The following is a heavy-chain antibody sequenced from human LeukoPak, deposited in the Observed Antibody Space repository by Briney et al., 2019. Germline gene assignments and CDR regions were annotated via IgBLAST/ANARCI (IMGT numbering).Heavy chain of an antibody. CDR2: IKQDGSEK. J-gene: IGHJ4*02. D-gene: IGHD6-25*01. CDR3: ARGQFGSGAFDY. CDR1: GFTFSNYW. Sequence: PGGSLRLSCAASGFTFSNYWMSWLRQPPGKGLEWVATIKQDGSEKKYVDSVKGRFTISRDNAKNSLYLQMNSLRAEDTAVYYCARGQFGSGAFDYWGQGTLVTVSS. V-gene: IGHV3-7*01.